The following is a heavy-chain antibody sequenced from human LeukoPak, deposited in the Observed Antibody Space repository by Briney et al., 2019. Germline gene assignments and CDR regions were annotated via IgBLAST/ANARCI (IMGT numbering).Heavy chain of an antibody. CDR1: GFTFSSYS. V-gene: IGHV3-23*01. D-gene: IGHD2-21*02. CDR2: ISGSGGST. CDR3: AKEGCGGDCYISIDY. Sequence: GGSLRLSCAASGFTFSSYSMNWVRQAPGKGLEWVSAISGSGGSTYYADSVKGRFTISRDNSKNTLYLQMNSLRAEDTAVYYCAKEGCGGDCYISIDYWGQGTLVTVSS. J-gene: IGHJ4*02.